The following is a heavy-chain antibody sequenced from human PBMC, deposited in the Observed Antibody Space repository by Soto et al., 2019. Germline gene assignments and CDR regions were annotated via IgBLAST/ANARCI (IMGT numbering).Heavy chain of an antibody. V-gene: IGHV3-33*01. CDR1: GFTFSSYG. CDR2: IWYDGSNK. CDR3: ARGVGMVVAAIGFFFGMDV. D-gene: IGHD2-15*01. Sequence: GGSLRLSCAASGFTFSSYGMHWVRQAPGKGLEWVAVIWYDGSNKYYADSVKGRFTISRDNSKNTLYLQMNSLRAEDTAVYYCARGVGMVVAAIGFFFGMDVWGQGTTVTVSS. J-gene: IGHJ6*02.